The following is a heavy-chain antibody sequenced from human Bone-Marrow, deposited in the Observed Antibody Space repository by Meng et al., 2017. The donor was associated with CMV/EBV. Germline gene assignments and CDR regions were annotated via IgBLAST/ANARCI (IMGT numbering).Heavy chain of an antibody. V-gene: IGHV1-2*02. Sequence: ASVKVSCKASGYTFTGYYIHWVRQAPGQGLEWMGWINPNSGGTNSAQKFQGRVTMTRDTSISTAYMELSGLTSDDTAVYYCARDLNPSGIYSFDYWGQGTLVTVS. CDR1: GYTFTGYY. D-gene: IGHD1-26*01. CDR2: INPNSGGT. J-gene: IGHJ4*02. CDR3: ARDLNPSGIYSFDY.